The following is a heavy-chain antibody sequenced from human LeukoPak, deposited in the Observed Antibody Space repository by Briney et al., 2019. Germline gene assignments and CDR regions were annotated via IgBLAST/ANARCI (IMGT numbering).Heavy chain of an antibody. Sequence: GGSLRLTCAASGFTFNSYSLSWVRQAPGQGLEWVSSISSDGDYIYYADSLKGRFTISRDNAKNSLYLPMNNLRAEDTAVYYCTRGPATRVYYFDYWGQGTLVTVSS. CDR3: TRGPATRVYYFDY. CDR2: ISSDGDYI. V-gene: IGHV3-21*01. D-gene: IGHD1-26*01. CDR1: GFTFNSYS. J-gene: IGHJ4*02.